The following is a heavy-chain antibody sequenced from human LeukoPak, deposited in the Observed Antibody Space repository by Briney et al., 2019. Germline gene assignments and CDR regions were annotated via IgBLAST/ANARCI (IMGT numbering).Heavy chain of an antibody. CDR2: ISSASNTI. Sequence: GGSLRLSCAASGFTFSSYSMKWVRQAPGKGLEWVSYISSASNTIFYADSVKGRFTISRDNAKNSLYLQMNSLRGEDTAMYYCARDGWFGDYNWFDPWGQGRLVSVCS. CDR1: GFTFSSYS. J-gene: IGHJ5*02. CDR3: ARDGWFGDYNWFDP. V-gene: IGHV3-48*01. D-gene: IGHD3-10*01.